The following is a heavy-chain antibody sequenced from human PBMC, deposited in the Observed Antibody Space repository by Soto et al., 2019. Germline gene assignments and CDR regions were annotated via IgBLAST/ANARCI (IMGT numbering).Heavy chain of an antibody. J-gene: IGHJ4*02. CDR1: GFTFSSYG. CDR3: ARGPVAAYFDY. D-gene: IGHD2-15*01. Sequence: QVQLVESGGGVVQPGRSLRLSCAASGFTFSSYGMHWVRQAPGKGLEWVAVIWYDGSNKYYADSVKGRFTISRDNSKNTLYLQMNSLRAEDTAVYYCARGPVAAYFDYWGQGTLVTVSS. V-gene: IGHV3-33*01. CDR2: IWYDGSNK.